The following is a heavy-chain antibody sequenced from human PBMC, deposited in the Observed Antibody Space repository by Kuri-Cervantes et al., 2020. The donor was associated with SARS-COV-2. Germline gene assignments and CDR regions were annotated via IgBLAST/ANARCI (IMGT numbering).Heavy chain of an antibody. Sequence: SETLSLTCAVYGGSFNNYYWNWIRQSPGKGLEWIGEINHTGSTNYNPSLKSRVTISAVTSKNQFSLKLSSVTAADTAVYYCARGGDYSNWFDPWGQGTLVTVSS. CDR1: GGSFNNYY. CDR3: ARGGDYSNWFDP. D-gene: IGHD4-11*01. CDR2: INHTGST. J-gene: IGHJ5*02. V-gene: IGHV4-34*01.